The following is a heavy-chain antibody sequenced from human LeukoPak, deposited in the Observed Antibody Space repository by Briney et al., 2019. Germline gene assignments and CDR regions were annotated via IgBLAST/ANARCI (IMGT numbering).Heavy chain of an antibody. D-gene: IGHD3-10*01. Sequence: PGGSLRLSCAASGSTFSDHYMSWFRQAPGKGLEWISYITSSGSTIHYADSVKGRFTISRDNAKNSLYLQMHSLRAEDTAFYYCARASAYYYGSGTYYYFDFWGQGTLVTVSP. CDR2: ITSSGSTI. CDR3: ARASAYYYGSGTYYYFDF. V-gene: IGHV3-11*01. J-gene: IGHJ4*02. CDR1: GSTFSDHY.